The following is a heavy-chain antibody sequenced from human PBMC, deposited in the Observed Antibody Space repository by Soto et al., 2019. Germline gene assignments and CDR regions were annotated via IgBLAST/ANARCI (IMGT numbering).Heavy chain of an antibody. CDR2: VSTSVGST. J-gene: IGHJ4*02. Sequence: GGSLRLSCAASGFTFSSYVMSWVRQAPGKGLQWVSAVSTSVGSTFNADSVKGRFAISRDNSKNTLYLQMNSLRAEDTAIYYCAKKEGYSGYDPFDYWGQGTPVTVSS. D-gene: IGHD5-12*01. CDR3: AKKEGYSGYDPFDY. CDR1: GFTFSSYV. V-gene: IGHV3-23*01.